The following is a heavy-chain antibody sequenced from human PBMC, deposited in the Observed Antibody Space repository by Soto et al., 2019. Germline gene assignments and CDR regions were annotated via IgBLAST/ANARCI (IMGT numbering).Heavy chain of an antibody. CDR1: GFTFSTYH. V-gene: IGHV3-48*03. CDR2: IHSGGSRI. D-gene: IGHD4-17*01. CDR3: AGDGSTVTTNYHYAMDV. Sequence: EVQLVESGGGLVQPGGSLILSCAASGFTFSTYHMNWVRQAPGKGLEWVSYIHSGGSRIYYADSVKGRFTISRDNAKNSLYLQMKRLRAEDTAVDYCAGDGSTVTTNYHYAMDVWGQGTKVTVSS. J-gene: IGHJ6*02.